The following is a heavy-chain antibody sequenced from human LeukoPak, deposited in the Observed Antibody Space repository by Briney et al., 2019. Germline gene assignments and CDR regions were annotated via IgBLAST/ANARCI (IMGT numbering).Heavy chain of an antibody. J-gene: IGHJ6*02. CDR3: ARGKSSVWPVWLCMDV. CDR1: GCTFTSHY. CDR2: INPSAGTT. Sequence: ASVKVSCKASGCTFTSHYMHWVRQAPGQGLEWMGIINPSAGTTTYAQKFQGRVTMTRDTSTSAVYMELSSLKSEDTAVYYCARGKSSVWPVWLCMDVWGQGTTVTISS. V-gene: IGHV1-46*01. D-gene: IGHD6-19*01.